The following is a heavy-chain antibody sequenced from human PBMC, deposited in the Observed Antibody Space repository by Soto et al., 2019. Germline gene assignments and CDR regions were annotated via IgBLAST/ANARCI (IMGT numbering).Heavy chain of an antibody. Sequence: QVQLVESGGGVVQPGRSLRLSCAASGFTFSSYGMHWVRQAPGKGLEWVAVISYDGSNKYYADSVKGRFTISRDNSKNTLYLQMNSLRAEDTAVYYCATEYSGYDGGMDVWGQGTTVTGSS. J-gene: IGHJ6*02. V-gene: IGHV3-30*03. D-gene: IGHD5-12*01. CDR3: ATEYSGYDGGMDV. CDR1: GFTFSSYG. CDR2: ISYDGSNK.